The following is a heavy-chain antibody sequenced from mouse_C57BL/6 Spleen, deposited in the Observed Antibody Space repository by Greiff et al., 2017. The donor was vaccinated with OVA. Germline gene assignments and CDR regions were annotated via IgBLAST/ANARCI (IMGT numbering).Heavy chain of an antibody. CDR3: ARNDYEGAWFAY. D-gene: IGHD2-4*01. J-gene: IGHJ3*01. V-gene: IGHV1-64*01. CDR2: IHPNSGST. Sequence: LQQPGAELVKPGASVKLSCKASGYTFTSYWMHWVKQRPGQGLEWIGMIHPNSGSTNYNEKFKSKATLTVDKSSSTAYMQLSSLTSEDSAVYYCARNDYEGAWFAYWGQGTLVTVSA. CDR1: GYTFTSYW.